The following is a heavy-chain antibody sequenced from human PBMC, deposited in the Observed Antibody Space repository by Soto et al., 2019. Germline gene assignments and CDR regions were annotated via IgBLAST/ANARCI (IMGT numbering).Heavy chain of an antibody. D-gene: IGHD3-16*01. V-gene: IGHV4-59*07. CDR2: IYGSGNT. Sequence: QVQLQESGPGLVKPSDTLFLTCTVSGGSIGSFYWSWIRQPPGKGLEWIGYIYGSGNTNDNPSLKSRVTISVDTSKNHFALKLTSVTAADTAMYYCARGASIWGYNVDSWGQGSLVTVSS. CDR3: ARGASIWGYNVDS. J-gene: IGHJ4*02. CDR1: GGSIGSFY.